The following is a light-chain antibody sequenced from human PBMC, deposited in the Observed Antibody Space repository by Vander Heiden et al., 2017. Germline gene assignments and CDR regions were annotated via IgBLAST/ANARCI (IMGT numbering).Light chain of an antibody. V-gene: IGKV3-20*01. Sequence: EIVLTQSPGTLSLSQGERATLSCRASQSISSTDLAWYQQKPGQAPRLLIYGASSRATGIPDRFSGSGSGTDFTLTISRLEPDDFAVFYCQQYSDSLRTFGQGTKVEIK. J-gene: IGKJ1*01. CDR2: GAS. CDR1: QSISSTD. CDR3: QQYSDSLRT.